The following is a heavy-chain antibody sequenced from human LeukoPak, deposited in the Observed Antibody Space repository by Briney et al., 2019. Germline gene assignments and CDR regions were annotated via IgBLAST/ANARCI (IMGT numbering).Heavy chain of an antibody. Sequence: SETLSLTCAVSGGSISGCYYWGLVRQPPGKGLEWIGVVYHTGNAYYNPSLKSRVTTSVDTSNNQFSLRVTSVAAADTAFYYCASWVSSHRNWFDPWGQGTLVIVSS. CDR1: GGSISGCYY. J-gene: IGHJ5*02. CDR3: ASWVSSHRNWFDP. D-gene: IGHD6-13*01. CDR2: VYHTGNA. V-gene: IGHV4-38-2*01.